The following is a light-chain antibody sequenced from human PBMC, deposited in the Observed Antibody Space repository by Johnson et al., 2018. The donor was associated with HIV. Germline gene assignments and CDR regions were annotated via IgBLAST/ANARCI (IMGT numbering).Light chain of an antibody. J-gene: IGLJ1*01. CDR2: ENK. CDR1: SSNIGKNY. CDR3: GTWDSSLGAWV. Sequence: QSVLTQPPSVSAAPGQMVSISCSGSSSNIGKNYVSWYQQFLGTAPKLLIHENKKRPSGIPDRFSGSKSGTSATLDITGLQTGDEADYYCGTWDSSLGAWVFGTGTKGTVL. V-gene: IGLV1-51*02.